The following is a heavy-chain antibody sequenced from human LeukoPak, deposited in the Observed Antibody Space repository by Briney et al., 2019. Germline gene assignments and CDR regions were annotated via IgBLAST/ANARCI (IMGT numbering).Heavy chain of an antibody. J-gene: IGHJ1*01. CDR2: ISAYNGNT. Sequence: APVKVSCKASGGTFSSYAINWVRQAPGQGLEWMGWISAYNGNTNYAQKLQGRVTMTTDTSTSTAYMELRSLRSDDTAVYYCARDQLGGAEYFQHWGQGTLVTVSS. CDR1: GGTFSSYA. CDR3: ARDQLGGAEYFQH. D-gene: IGHD3-10*01. V-gene: IGHV1-18*01.